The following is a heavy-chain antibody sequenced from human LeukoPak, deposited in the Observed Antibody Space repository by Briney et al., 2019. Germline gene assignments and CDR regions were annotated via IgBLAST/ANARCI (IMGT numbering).Heavy chain of an antibody. CDR2: IGGSGGST. J-gene: IGHJ4*02. CDR3: AKGEVRAAAGTGFDY. V-gene: IGHV3-23*01. CDR1: GFTFSSYA. Sequence: GGSLRLSCTASGFTFSSYAMRWVRHAPGKGLEWVSAIGGSGGSTYYADSVKGRFTISRDNSKNTLYLQMNSLRAEDTAVYHCAKGEVRAAAGTGFDYWGQGTLVTVSS. D-gene: IGHD6-13*01.